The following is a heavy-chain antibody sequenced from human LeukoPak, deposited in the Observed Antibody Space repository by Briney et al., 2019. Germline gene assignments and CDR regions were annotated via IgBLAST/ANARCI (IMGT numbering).Heavy chain of an antibody. D-gene: IGHD2-2*01. J-gene: IGHJ6*03. Sequence: QPGGSLRLSCAASGFTFNSYAMTWVRQVPGKGLEWVSAISGSGDNTYNADSVKGRFTISRDNSENTLYLQMNSLRAEDTAVYYCTKGSTSNYYYYYYMDVWGKGTMVTVSS. CDR3: TKGSTSNYYYYYYMDV. CDR1: GFTFNSYA. CDR2: ISGSGDNT. V-gene: IGHV3-23*01.